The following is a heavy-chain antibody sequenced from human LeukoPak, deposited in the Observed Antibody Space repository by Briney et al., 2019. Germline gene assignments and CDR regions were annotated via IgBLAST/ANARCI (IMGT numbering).Heavy chain of an antibody. V-gene: IGHV3-72*01. J-gene: IGHJ4*02. CDR3: ARLFGSGTYYMSDY. D-gene: IGHD3-10*01. Sequence: GGSLRLSCAASGFTFSDHYMDWVRQVPGKGLEWVGRSRNKAYSYTTDYAASVMGRFTISRDDSKNSLYLQMNSLKPEDTAVYYCARLFGSGTYYMSDYWGQGTLVAVSS. CDR2: SRNKAYSYTT. CDR1: GFTFSDHY.